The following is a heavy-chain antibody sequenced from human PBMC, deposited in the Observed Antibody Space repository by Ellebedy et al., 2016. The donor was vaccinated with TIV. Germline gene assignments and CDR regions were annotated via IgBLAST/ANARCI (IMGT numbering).Heavy chain of an antibody. Sequence: GESLKISCKTSGYIFTNYWIAWVRQMPGKGLEWMGMIYPGDSYTTYNPPFQGQVTMSADKSITTAYLQWSSRQASDTAMYYCARRAGYSYGYTSNAGNWFDPWGQGTQVIVSS. CDR3: ARRAGYSYGYTSNAGNWFDP. J-gene: IGHJ5*02. D-gene: IGHD3-16*01. CDR1: GYIFTNYW. CDR2: IYPGDSYT. V-gene: IGHV5-51*01.